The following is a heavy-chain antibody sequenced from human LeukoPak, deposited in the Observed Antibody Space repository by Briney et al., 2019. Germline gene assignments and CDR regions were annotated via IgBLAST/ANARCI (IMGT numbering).Heavy chain of an antibody. CDR1: GGSFSAYY. CDR2: INHSGNT. V-gene: IGHV4-34*01. Sequence: SETLSLTCAVFGGSFSAYYWIWIRQPPGKGLEWTGEINHSGNTNYNPSLKSRVIVSVDTSKNQFSLKLSSVTAADTAVYYCARNVDPYDYSSSPGYYWGQGTLVTVSS. D-gene: IGHD6-13*01. J-gene: IGHJ4*02. CDR3: ARNVDPYDYSSSPGYY.